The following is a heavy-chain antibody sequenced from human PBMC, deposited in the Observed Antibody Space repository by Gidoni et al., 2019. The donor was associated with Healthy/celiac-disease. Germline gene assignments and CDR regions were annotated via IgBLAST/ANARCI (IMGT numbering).Heavy chain of an antibody. CDR1: GFTFSSYG. J-gene: IGHJ4*02. V-gene: IGHV3-33*01. CDR3: AREVDRDSSGYYLGVFDY. D-gene: IGHD3-22*01. Sequence: QVQLVESGGGVVTPGRSLRLSCAASGFTFSSYGMHWVRQAPGKGLEWVAVIWYDGSNKYYADSVKGRFTISRDNSKNTLYLQMNSLRAEDTAVYYCAREVDRDSSGYYLGVFDYWGQGTLVTVSS. CDR2: IWYDGSNK.